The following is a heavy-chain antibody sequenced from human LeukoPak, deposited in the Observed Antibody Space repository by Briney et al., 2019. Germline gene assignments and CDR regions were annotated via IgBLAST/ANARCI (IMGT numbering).Heavy chain of an antibody. CDR1: GFTFSSYW. Sequence: GGSLRLSCAASGFTFSSYWMSWVRQAPGKGLEWVANIKQDGSEKYYVDSVKGRFTISRDNAKNSLYLQMNSLRAEDTAVYYCARDRAVGVIGWFDPWGQGTLVTVSS. J-gene: IGHJ5*02. D-gene: IGHD2-21*01. V-gene: IGHV3-7*01. CDR2: IKQDGSEK. CDR3: ARDRAVGVIGWFDP.